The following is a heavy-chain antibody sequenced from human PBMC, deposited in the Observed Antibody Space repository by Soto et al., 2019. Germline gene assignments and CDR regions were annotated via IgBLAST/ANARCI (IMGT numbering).Heavy chain of an antibody. CDR1: GFTFSSYA. Sequence: PGGSLRLSCAASGFTFSSYAMHWVRQAPGKGLEWVAVISYDGSNKYYADSVKGRFTISRDNSKNTLYLQMNSLRAEDTAVYYCARDGVEYCSSTSCSMGGYYYYGMDVWGQGTTVTVSS. D-gene: IGHD2-2*01. CDR3: ARDGVEYCSSTSCSMGGYYYYGMDV. CDR2: ISYDGSNK. J-gene: IGHJ6*02. V-gene: IGHV3-30-3*01.